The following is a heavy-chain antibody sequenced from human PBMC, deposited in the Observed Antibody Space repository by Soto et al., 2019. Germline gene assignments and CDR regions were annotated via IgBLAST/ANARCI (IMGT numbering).Heavy chain of an antibody. V-gene: IGHV1-18*01. CDR3: ARDLTIVPATHPRLENYGMDV. CDR2: ISPYNGHT. J-gene: IGHJ6*02. D-gene: IGHD2-2*01. Sequence: QVQLVQSAGEVKKPGASVKVSCKASGYSFTSYGISWVRRAPGQGLEWMGWISPYNGHTQFVERFQGRVTMTTDTAAKTAYMELRNLRSDDPAQYYCARDLTIVPATHPRLENYGMDVWGQGTTVIVSS. CDR1: GYSFTSYG.